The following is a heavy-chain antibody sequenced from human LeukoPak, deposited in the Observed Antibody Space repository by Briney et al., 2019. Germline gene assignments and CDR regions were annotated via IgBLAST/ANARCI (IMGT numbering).Heavy chain of an antibody. CDR2: INHSGST. J-gene: IGHJ4*02. Sequence: SETLSLTCAVYGGSFSGYYWSWIRQPPGKGLEWIGEINHSGSTNYNPSLKSRVTMSVDTSKNQFSLKLRSVTAADTAVYYCARDSYCYDSSGYYRFDYWGQGTLVTVSS. D-gene: IGHD3-22*01. CDR3: ARDSYCYDSSGYYRFDY. V-gene: IGHV4-34*01. CDR1: GGSFSGYY.